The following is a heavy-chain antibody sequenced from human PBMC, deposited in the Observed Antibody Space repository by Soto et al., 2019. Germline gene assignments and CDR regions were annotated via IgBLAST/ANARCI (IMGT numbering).Heavy chain of an antibody. CDR2: IIPYNDNT. CDR3: AREVRSVAAAGTDPRFDP. D-gene: IGHD6-13*01. V-gene: IGHV1-18*01. J-gene: IGHJ5*02. CDR1: GYIFSDYG. Sequence: ASVKVSCKASGYIFSDYGINWVRLAPGQGLEWMGWIIPYNDNTKYAENFQGRVTLTTDTSTNTVYMELRSLTPDDTGVYFCAREVRSVAAAGTDPRFDPWGQGTLVTVSS.